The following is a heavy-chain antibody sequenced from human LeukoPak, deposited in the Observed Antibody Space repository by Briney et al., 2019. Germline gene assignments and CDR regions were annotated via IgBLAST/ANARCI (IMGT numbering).Heavy chain of an antibody. D-gene: IGHD3-22*01. V-gene: IGHV4-39*07. CDR3: ARLYDSSDYTNWLDP. J-gene: IGHJ5*02. CDR2: IYYSGST. CDR1: GGSIDIISYY. Sequence: SETLSLTCGVSGGSIDIISYYWGWIRQPPGKGLEWIGAIYYSGSTYYSSSLKSRVTISVDTSKNQFSLKLSSVTAADTAVYYCARLYDSSDYTNWLDPWGQGALVTVSS.